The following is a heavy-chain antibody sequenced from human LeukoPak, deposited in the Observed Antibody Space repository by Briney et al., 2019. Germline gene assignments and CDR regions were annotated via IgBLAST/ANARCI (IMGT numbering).Heavy chain of an antibody. Sequence: PSETLSLTCTVSGGSISSSSYYWGWIRQPPGKGLEWIGSIYYSGSTYYNPSLKSRVTISVDTSKNQFSLKLSSVTAADTAAYYCARSIAARPYYWYFDLWGRGTLVTVSS. CDR3: ARSIAARPYYWYFDL. CDR1: GGSISSSSYY. J-gene: IGHJ2*01. CDR2: IYYSGST. D-gene: IGHD6-6*01. V-gene: IGHV4-39*01.